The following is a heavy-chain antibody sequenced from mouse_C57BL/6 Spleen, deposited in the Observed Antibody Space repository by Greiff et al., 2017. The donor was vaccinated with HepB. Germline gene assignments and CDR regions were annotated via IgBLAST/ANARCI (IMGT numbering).Heavy chain of an antibody. D-gene: IGHD2-3*01. J-gene: IGHJ1*03. Sequence: EVMLVESGGGLVQPGGSLKLSCAASGFTFSDYYMYWVRQTPEKRLEWVAYISNGGGSTYYHDTVKGLFTISRDNAKNTLYLQMSRLKSEDTAMYYCARIYDGYDGDFDVWGTGTTVTVSS. CDR3: ARIYDGYDGDFDV. CDR2: ISNGGGST. CDR1: GFTFSDYY. V-gene: IGHV5-12*01.